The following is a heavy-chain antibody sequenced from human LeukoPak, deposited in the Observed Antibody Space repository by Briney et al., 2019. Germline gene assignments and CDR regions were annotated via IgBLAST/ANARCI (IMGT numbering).Heavy chain of an antibody. CDR2: ISYDGSNK. J-gene: IGHJ4*02. CDR1: GFTFSSYG. CDR3: AKDGRWLQQYYFDY. V-gene: IGHV3-30*18. D-gene: IGHD5-24*01. Sequence: GRSLRLSCAASGFTFSSYGMHWVRQAPGKGLEWVAVISYDGSNKYYADSVKGRFTISRDNSKNTLYLQMNSLRAEDTAVYYCAKDGRWLQQYYFDYWGQGTLVTVSS.